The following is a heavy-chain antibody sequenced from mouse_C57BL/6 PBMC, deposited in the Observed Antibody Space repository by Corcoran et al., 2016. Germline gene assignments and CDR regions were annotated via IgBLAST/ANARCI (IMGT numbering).Heavy chain of an antibody. CDR2: IDPEDGDT. D-gene: IGHD1-1*01. CDR3: TTDYGYAMDY. Sequence: EVEPQQSGAELVRPGASGKLSCTPSGFNIKDYYIHWVKQRPEQGLEGIGRIDPEDGDTEYAPKFQGKATMTADTSSNTAYLQLSSLTSEDTAVYYCTTDYGYAMDYWGQGTSVTVSS. V-gene: IGHV14-1*01. J-gene: IGHJ4*01. CDR1: GFNIKDYY.